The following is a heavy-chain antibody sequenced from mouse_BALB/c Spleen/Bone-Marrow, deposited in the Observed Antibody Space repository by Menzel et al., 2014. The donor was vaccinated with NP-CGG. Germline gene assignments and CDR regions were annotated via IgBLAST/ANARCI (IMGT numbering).Heavy chain of an antibody. Sequence: VQLKQSGPDLVKPSQSLSLTCTVTGYSITSGYSWHWIRQFPGNKLEWMGFIYYSGGSNYNPSLKSRVSTSRDTSKNQFFLQLNSVTSEDAATYYCARHDGYFDYWGQGTTLTVSS. J-gene: IGHJ2*01. CDR2: IYYSGGS. D-gene: IGHD2-3*01. CDR3: ARHDGYFDY. V-gene: IGHV3-1*02. CDR1: GYSITSGYS.